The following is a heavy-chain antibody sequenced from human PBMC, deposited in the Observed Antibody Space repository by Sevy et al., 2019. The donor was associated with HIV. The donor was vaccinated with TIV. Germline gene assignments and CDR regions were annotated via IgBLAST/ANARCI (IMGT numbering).Heavy chain of an antibody. CDR2: ISSSGNS. V-gene: IGHV4-4*07. Sequence: SGTLSLTCSVSGVSISEYHWNWIRQSAGNRLEWIGRISSSGNSDYNSSFKSRVTISLDTSKNQFSLKLRSATVADTAFYFCARGRAMIDFWGQGIMVTVSS. J-gene: IGHJ4*02. CDR1: GVSISEYH. CDR3: ARGRAMIDF.